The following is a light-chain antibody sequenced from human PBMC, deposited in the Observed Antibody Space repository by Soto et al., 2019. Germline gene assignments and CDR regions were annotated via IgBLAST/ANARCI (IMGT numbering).Light chain of an antibody. CDR3: QQYVSSPLT. J-gene: IGKJ4*01. Sequence: EIVMKHSPATLSVSPCERATLSFRASQSVSSNLAWYQQKPGQAPRLLIYGASSRATGIPDRFSGSGSGTDFTLTISRLEPEDFAVYYCQQYVSSPLTFGGGTKVDI. V-gene: IGKV3-20*01. CDR2: GAS. CDR1: QSVSSN.